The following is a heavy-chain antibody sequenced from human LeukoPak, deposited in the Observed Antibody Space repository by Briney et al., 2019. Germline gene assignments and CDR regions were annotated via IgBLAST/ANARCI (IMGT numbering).Heavy chain of an antibody. Sequence: GASVKASCKASGGTFSSYAISWVRQAPGQGLEWMGRIIPILGIANYAQKFQGRVTITADKSTSTAYMELSSLRSEDTAVYYCAREGGGIRPHLPPFVFDYWGQGTLVTVSS. CDR2: IIPILGIA. D-gene: IGHD1-14*01. J-gene: IGHJ4*02. CDR1: GGTFSSYA. CDR3: AREGGGIRPHLPPFVFDY. V-gene: IGHV1-69*04.